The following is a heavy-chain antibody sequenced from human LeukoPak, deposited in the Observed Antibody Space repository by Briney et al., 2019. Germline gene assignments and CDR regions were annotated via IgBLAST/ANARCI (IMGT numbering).Heavy chain of an antibody. J-gene: IGHJ6*03. CDR1: GYTFTSYG. Sequence: GASVKVSCKASGYTFTSYGISWVRQAPGQGLEWMGWISAYNGNTNYAQKLQGRVTMTTDTSTSTAYMELRSLRSDDTAVYYCASYNYHCSSTSCPKGVYYYYMDVWGKGTTVTVSS. CDR2: ISAYNGNT. CDR3: ASYNYHCSSTSCPKGVYYYYMDV. V-gene: IGHV1-18*01. D-gene: IGHD2-2*01.